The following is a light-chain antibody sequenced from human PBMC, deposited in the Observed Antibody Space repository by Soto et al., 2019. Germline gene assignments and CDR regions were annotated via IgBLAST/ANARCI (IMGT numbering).Light chain of an antibody. CDR2: YDS. CDR3: QVWDSSSDRDVV. CDR1: NIGSKS. V-gene: IGLV3-21*04. J-gene: IGLJ2*01. Sequence: SYELTQPPSVSVAPGKTARITCGGNNIGSKSVHWYQQKPGQAPVLVIYYDSDRPSGIPERFSGSNSANTATLTISRVEAGDEAHYYCQVWDSSSDRDVVFGGGTKLTVL.